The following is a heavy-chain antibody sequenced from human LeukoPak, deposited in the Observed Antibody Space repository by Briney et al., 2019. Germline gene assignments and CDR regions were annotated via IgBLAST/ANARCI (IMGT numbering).Heavy chain of an antibody. D-gene: IGHD2-15*01. CDR3: ARGRVVVVAASYYYGMDV. Sequence: SETLSLTCAVCGGSFSGYYWSWIRQPPGKGLEWIGEINHSGSTNYNPSLKSRVTISVDTSKNQFSLKLSSVTAADTAVYYCARGRVVVVAASYYYGMDVWGQGTTVTVSS. J-gene: IGHJ6*02. CDR1: GGSFSGYY. CDR2: INHSGST. V-gene: IGHV4-34*01.